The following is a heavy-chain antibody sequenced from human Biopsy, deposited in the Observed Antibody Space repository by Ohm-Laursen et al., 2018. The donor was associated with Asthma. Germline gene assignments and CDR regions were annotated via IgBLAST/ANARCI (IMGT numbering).Heavy chain of an antibody. CDR1: GFDFDDFA. J-gene: IGHJ4*02. Sequence: SLRLSCSAPGFDFDDFAMHWVRQAPGKGLEWVAGIGLDSGTTVYAGSVRGRFTISRDNAKKSVFLQLNSLRAEDSAFYYCGKGAAAAIAYPDSWGQGTLVTVSS. CDR3: GKGAAAAIAYPDS. V-gene: IGHV3-9*01. D-gene: IGHD2-2*01. CDR2: IGLDSGTT.